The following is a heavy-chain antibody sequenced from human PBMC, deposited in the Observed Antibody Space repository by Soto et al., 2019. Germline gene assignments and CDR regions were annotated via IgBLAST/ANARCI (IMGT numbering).Heavy chain of an antibody. Sequence: ASVKVSCKASGYTFTSYGISWVRQAPGQGLEWMGWISAYNGNTNYAQKLQGRVTMTTDTSTSTAYMELRSLRSDDTAVYYCAREDSSGYYGGYNWFDPWGQGTLVTVSS. D-gene: IGHD3-22*01. CDR1: GYTFTSYG. V-gene: IGHV1-18*01. J-gene: IGHJ5*02. CDR2: ISAYNGNT. CDR3: AREDSSGYYGGYNWFDP.